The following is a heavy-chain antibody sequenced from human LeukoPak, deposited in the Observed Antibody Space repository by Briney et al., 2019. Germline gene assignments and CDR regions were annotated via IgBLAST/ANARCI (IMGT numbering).Heavy chain of an antibody. D-gene: IGHD2-15*01. J-gene: IGHJ4*02. Sequence: GGSLRLSCAASGLTFNNAWMSWVRQAPGKGLEWVGRIRSRSAGGSTDDGAPVKGRFTITRDDSKNTLYLQVNSLKTEDTAVYYCSTGGGTHDYWGQGTLVTVSS. CDR2: IRSRSAGGST. V-gene: IGHV3-15*01. CDR1: GLTFNNAW. CDR3: STGGGTHDY.